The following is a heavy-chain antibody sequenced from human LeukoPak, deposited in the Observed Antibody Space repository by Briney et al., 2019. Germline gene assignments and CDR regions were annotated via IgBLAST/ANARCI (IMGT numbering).Heavy chain of an antibody. V-gene: IGHV3-21*01. J-gene: IGHJ4*02. D-gene: IGHD3-22*01. CDR2: ISRSSGHI. CDR3: ARDIGNYYDSSGYPFDY. Sequence: GASVRLSCAASGFTFTTYGMNWVRQAPGKGLEWVSYISRSSGHIYYADSVKGRFTISRDNAKNSLYLQMNSLRAEDTAVYYCARDIGNYYDSSGYPFDYWGQGSLVTLST. CDR1: GFTFTTYG.